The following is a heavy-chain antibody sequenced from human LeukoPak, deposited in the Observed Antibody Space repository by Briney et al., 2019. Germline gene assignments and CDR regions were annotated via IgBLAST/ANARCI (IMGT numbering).Heavy chain of an antibody. J-gene: IGHJ6*02. V-gene: IGHV3-9*01. Sequence: PGGSLRLSCAASGFTFDDYAMHWVRQAPGKGLEWVSGISWNSGSIGYADSVKGRFTISRDNAKNSLYLQMNSLRAEDTAVYYCAKGAPISSWYLRVNYYGMDVWGQGTTVTVSS. CDR1: GFTFDDYA. CDR2: ISWNSGSI. D-gene: IGHD6-13*01. CDR3: AKGAPISSWYLRVNYYGMDV.